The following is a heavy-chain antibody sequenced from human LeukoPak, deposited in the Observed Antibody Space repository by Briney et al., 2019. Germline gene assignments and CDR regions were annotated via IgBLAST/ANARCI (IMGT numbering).Heavy chain of an antibody. J-gene: IGHJ1*01. CDR2: ISSSSDYK. D-gene: IGHD3-22*01. CDR1: GFTFSDYY. Sequence: GGSLRLSCAASGFTFSDYYMSWIRQAPGKGLGWVSYISSSSDYKSYAASVQGLFTISRDNAKSSLYLQMNGLSAVDTAVYYCARHGRYDSSDFWTFQHWGQGTLVTVSS. CDR3: ARHGRYDSSDFWTFQH. V-gene: IGHV3-11*06.